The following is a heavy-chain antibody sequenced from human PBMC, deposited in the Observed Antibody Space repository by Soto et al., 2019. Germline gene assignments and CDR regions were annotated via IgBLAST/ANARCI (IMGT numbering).Heavy chain of an antibody. V-gene: IGHV4-39*01. J-gene: IGHJ4*02. CDR1: GGSISSSSYY. Sequence: SETLSLTCTVSGGSISSSSYYWGWIRQPPGKWLEWIGSIYYSGSTYYNPSLKSRVSISVDTSENQFSLKLSSVTAADTAVYYCARQRSSFAYWGQGTLVTVSS. CDR2: IYYSGST. CDR3: ARQRSSFAY.